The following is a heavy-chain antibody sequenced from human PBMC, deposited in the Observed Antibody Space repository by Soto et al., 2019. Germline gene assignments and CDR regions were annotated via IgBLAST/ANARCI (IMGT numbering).Heavy chain of an antibody. D-gene: IGHD2-21*02. V-gene: IGHV4-34*01. CDR1: GGSFNGYY. Sequence: SETLSLTCAVYGGSFNGYYWTWVRQPPGKGLEWIGEINHSGSTNYSPSLRSRVTISVDTSKNQFSLKLNSVTAADTAVYYCAIVVALPGNYFDSWGQGTLVTVSS. CDR2: INHSGST. J-gene: IGHJ4*02. CDR3: AIVVALPGNYFDS.